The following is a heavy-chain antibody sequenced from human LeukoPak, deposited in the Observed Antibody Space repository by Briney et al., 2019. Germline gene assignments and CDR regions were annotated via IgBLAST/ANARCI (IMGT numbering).Heavy chain of an antibody. CDR2: IKLDGFEK. V-gene: IGHV3-7*01. D-gene: IGHD5-24*01. J-gene: IGHJ3*01. CDR1: GFTVSNYW. Sequence: GRSLRPSRAPSGFTVSNYWTSWVRHAPGKWMEWVANIKLDGFEKYYVDSVKGRFTISRDNAKNSLYLQMNSLRVEDTALYYCARDDVAWLQVPGVNAFDVWGQGTTVIVSS. CDR3: ARDDVAWLQVPGVNAFDV.